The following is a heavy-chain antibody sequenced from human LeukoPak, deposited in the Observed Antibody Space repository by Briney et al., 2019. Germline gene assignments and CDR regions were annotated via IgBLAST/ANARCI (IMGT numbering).Heavy chain of an antibody. CDR3: ARGLYYFDY. V-gene: IGHV4-34*01. CDR1: GGSFSGYY. Sequence: SETLSLTCAVYGGSFSGYYWSWIRQPPGKGLEWIGEINHSGSTNYNPSLKSRVTISVDTSKNQFSLKLSSVTAADTAVYYCARGLYYFDYWGQGTLVTVSS. J-gene: IGHJ4*02. CDR2: INHSGST.